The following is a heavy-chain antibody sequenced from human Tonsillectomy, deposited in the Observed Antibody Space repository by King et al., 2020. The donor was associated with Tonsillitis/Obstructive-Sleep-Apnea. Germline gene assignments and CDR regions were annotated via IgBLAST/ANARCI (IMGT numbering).Heavy chain of an antibody. CDR1: GGSFSGCY. CDR2: INHSGST. D-gene: IGHD2/OR15-2a*01. J-gene: IGHJ4*02. CDR3: ARAQPKLDLLTDRNYYFDY. Sequence: HVQLQQWGAGLLKPSETLSLTCAVYGGSFSGCYWSWIRQPPGKGLEWIGEINHSGSTNYNPSLKSRVTISLDTSKNQFSLTRSTVTAADTAVYYCARAQPKLDLLTDRNYYFDYWGQGTLVTVSS. V-gene: IGHV4-34*01.